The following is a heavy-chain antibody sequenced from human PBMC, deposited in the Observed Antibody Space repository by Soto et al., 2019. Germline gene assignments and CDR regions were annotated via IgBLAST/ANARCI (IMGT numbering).Heavy chain of an antibody. D-gene: IGHD2-15*01. J-gene: IGHJ6*03. CDR3: ARGRCSGGSCYNYYYMDV. Sequence: GGSLRLSCAASGFTVSSNYMSWVRQAPGKGLEWVSVIYSGGSTYYADSVKGRFTISRHNSKNTLYLQMNSLRAEDTAVYYCARGRCSGGSCYNYYYMDVWGKGTTVTVSS. CDR1: GFTVSSNY. V-gene: IGHV3-53*04. CDR2: IYSGGST.